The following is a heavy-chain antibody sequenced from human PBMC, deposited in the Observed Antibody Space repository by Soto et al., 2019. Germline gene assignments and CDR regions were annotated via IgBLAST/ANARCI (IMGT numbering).Heavy chain of an antibody. V-gene: IGHV4-59*01. CDR1: GGSISSYY. J-gene: IGHJ6*02. Sequence: PSETLSLTCTVSGGSISSYYWSWIRQPPGKGLEWIGYIYYSGSTNYNPSLKSRVTISVDTSKNQFSLKLSSVTAADTAVYYCARSWRYYYDSSGFYGMDVWGQGTTVTVSS. CDR2: IYYSGST. D-gene: IGHD3-22*01. CDR3: ARSWRYYYDSSGFYGMDV.